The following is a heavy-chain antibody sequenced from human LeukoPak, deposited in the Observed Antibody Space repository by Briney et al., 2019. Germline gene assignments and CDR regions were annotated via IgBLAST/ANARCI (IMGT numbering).Heavy chain of an antibody. J-gene: IGHJ4*02. CDR1: GFTFSSYG. D-gene: IGHD6-13*01. Sequence: PGRSLRLSCAASGFTFSSYGMHWVRQAPGKGLEWVAVISYDGSNKYYADSVKGRFTISRDNSKNTLYPQMNSLRAEDTAVYYCAKDGPAAAGIDYWGQGTLVTVSS. CDR2: ISYDGSNK. CDR3: AKDGPAAAGIDY. V-gene: IGHV3-30*18.